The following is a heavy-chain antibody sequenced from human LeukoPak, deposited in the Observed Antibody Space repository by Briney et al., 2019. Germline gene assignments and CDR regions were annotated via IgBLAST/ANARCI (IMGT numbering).Heavy chain of an antibody. J-gene: IGHJ4*02. D-gene: IGHD3-3*01. CDR3: ARERFLEWLPHHFDY. CDR2: ISYDGSNK. V-gene: IGHV3-30-3*01. Sequence: GGSLRLSCAASGFTFSSYAMHWVRQAPGKGLEWVAVISYDGSNKYYADSVKGRFTISRDNAKNSLYLQMNSLRAEDTAVYYCARERFLEWLPHHFDYWGQGTLVTVSS. CDR1: GFTFSSYA.